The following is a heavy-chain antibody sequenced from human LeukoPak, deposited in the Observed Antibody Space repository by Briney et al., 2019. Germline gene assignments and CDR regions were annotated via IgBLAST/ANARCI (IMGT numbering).Heavy chain of an antibody. CDR2: IYYSGST. CDR1: GGSISSSSYS. D-gene: IGHD3-16*02. V-gene: IGHV4-39*01. CDR3: ARHGTTGITFGGVIVYNAETFDY. J-gene: IGHJ4*02. Sequence: SSETLSLTCTVSGGSISSSSYSWGWIRQPPGKGLEWIGSIYYSGSTYYNPSLKSRVTISVDTSKNQFSLKLSSVTAADTAVYYCARHGTTGITFGGVIVYNAETFDYWGQGTLVTVSS.